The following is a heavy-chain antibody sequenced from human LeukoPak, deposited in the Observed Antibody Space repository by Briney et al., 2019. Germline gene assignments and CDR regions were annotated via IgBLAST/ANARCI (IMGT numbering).Heavy chain of an antibody. CDR1: GGSFSGYY. Sequence: PSETLSLTCAVYGGSFSGYYWSWIRQPPGKGLEWIGEINHSGSTNYNPSLKSRVTISVDTSKNQFSLKLSSVTAADTAVYYCARGSIAARPVYFDYWAREPWSPSPQ. J-gene: IGHJ4*02. CDR2: INHSGST. CDR3: ARGSIAARPVYFDY. V-gene: IGHV4-34*01. D-gene: IGHD6-6*01.